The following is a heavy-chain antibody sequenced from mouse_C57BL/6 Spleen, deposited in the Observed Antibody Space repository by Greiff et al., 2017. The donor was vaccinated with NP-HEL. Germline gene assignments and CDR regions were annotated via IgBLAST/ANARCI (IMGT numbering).Heavy chain of an antibody. D-gene: IGHD4-1*01. J-gene: IGHJ4*01. V-gene: IGHV1-19*01. Sequence: VQLQQSGPVLVKPGASVKMSCKASGYTFPDYYMNWVKQSHGKSLEWIGVINPYNGGTSYNQKFKGKATLTVDKSSSTAYMELNSLKSEDSAVYYCANWDDYYAMDYWGQGTSVTVSS. CDR2: INPYNGGT. CDR1: GYTFPDYY. CDR3: ANWDDYYAMDY.